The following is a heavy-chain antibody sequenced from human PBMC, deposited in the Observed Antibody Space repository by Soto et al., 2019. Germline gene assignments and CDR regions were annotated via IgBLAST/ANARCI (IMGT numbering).Heavy chain of an antibody. Sequence: GSLRLSCAASVFTCSSYAMHWVRQAPGKGLEWVAVISYDGSNKYYADSVKGRFTISRDNSKNTLYLQMNSLRAEDTAVYYCARPHFTFGGVIAPDYWGQGTLVTVSS. D-gene: IGHD3-16*02. CDR1: VFTCSSYA. J-gene: IGHJ4*02. CDR3: ARPHFTFGGVIAPDY. V-gene: IGHV3-30-3*01. CDR2: ISYDGSNK.